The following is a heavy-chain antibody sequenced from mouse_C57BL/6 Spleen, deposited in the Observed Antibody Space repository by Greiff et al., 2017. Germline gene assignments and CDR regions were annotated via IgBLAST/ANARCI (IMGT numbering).Heavy chain of an antibody. CDR1: GFTFSSYA. D-gene: IGHD2-2*01. CDR3: AREGGYQAPWFAY. CDR2: ISDGGSYT. V-gene: IGHV5-4*01. J-gene: IGHJ3*01. Sequence: EVKLVESGGGLVKPGGSLKLSCAASGFTFSSYAMSWVRQTPEKRLEWVATISDGGSYTYYPDNVKGRFTISRDNAKNNLYLQMSHLKSEDTAMYYCAREGGYQAPWFAYWGQGTLVTVSA.